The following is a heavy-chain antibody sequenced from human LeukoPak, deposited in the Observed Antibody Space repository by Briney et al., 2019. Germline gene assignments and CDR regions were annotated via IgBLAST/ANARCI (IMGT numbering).Heavy chain of an antibody. CDR1: GYTFTSYG. Sequence: ASVKVSCKASGYTFTSYGISWVRQAPGQGLEWMSWISACSGNTNYAQKLQGRVAMTTDTSTSTAYMELRSLRSDDTAVYYCARVRAMVRGVIITTIHYYYMDVWGKGTTVTISS. D-gene: IGHD3-10*01. CDR2: ISACSGNT. V-gene: IGHV1-18*01. CDR3: ARVRAMVRGVIITTIHYYYMDV. J-gene: IGHJ6*03.